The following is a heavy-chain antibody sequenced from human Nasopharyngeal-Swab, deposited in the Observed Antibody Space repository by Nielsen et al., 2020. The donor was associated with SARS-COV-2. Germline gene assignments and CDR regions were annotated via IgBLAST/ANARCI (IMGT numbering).Heavy chain of an antibody. CDR3: ARESRSSWYGDYYYGMDV. D-gene: IGHD6-13*01. J-gene: IGHJ6*02. Sequence: VRQAPGKGLEYVSAISSNGGSTYYADSVKGRFTISRDNSKNTLYLQMNSLRAEDTAVYYCARESRSSWYGDYYYGMDVWGQGTTVTVSS. CDR2: ISSNGGST. V-gene: IGHV3-64*04.